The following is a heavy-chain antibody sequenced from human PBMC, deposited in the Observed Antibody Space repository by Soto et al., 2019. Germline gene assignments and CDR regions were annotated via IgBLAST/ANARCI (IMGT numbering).Heavy chain of an antibody. CDR3: AGGRYLVVPANY. Sequence: EVQLVESGGGLIQPGGSLRLSCAVSGFTVSSNYMSWVRQAPGKGLEWVSVIYSGGEIYYADSVKGRFTISRDNSKNTLYLHMNTLRAEDTAVFYCAGGRYLVVPANYWGQGTLVTVSS. J-gene: IGHJ4*02. D-gene: IGHD2-2*01. CDR1: GFTVSSNY. V-gene: IGHV3-53*01. CDR2: IYSGGEI.